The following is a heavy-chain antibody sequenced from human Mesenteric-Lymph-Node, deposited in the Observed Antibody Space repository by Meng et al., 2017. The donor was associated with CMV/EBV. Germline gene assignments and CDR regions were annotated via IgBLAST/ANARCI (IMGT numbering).Heavy chain of an antibody. Sequence: FSSYTISLVRQAPGQGLEWMGRIIPILGIANYAQKFQGRVTITADKSTSTAYMELSSLRSEDTAVYYCARDYCSSTSCYRGGWFDPWGQGTLVTVTS. CDR3: ARDYCSSTSCYRGGWFDP. J-gene: IGHJ5*02. CDR1: FSSYT. CDR2: IIPILGIA. D-gene: IGHD2-2*02. V-gene: IGHV1-69*04.